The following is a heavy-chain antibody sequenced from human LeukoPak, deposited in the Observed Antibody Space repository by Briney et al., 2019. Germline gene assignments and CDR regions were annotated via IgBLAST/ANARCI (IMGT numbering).Heavy chain of an antibody. J-gene: IGHJ6*02. CDR3: ARVGCTGGSCLAYNYYAMDV. CDR1: GFIFSTYW. V-gene: IGHV3-33*08. CDR2: IWYDGSDK. D-gene: IGHD2-15*01. Sequence: GGSLRLSCAASGFIFSTYWMNWVRQAPGKGLEWVAIIWYDGSDKYYAESVKGRFTISRDNSKNTMYLQVNSLRAEDTAVYYCARVGCTGGSCLAYNYYAMDVWGQGTTVTVSS.